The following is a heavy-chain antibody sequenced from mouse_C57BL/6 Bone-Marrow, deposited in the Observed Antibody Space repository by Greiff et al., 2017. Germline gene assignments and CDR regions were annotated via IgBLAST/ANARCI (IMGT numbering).Heavy chain of an antibody. D-gene: IGHD2-5*01. V-gene: IGHV1-82*01. CDR1: GYAFSSSW. CDR2: IYPGDGDT. CDR3: APHSNWFAY. Sequence: VQGVESGPELVKPGASVKISCKASGYAFSSSWMNWVKQRPGKGLEWIGRIYPGDGDTNYNGKFKGKATLTADKSSSTAYMQLSSLTSEDSAVYFCAPHSNWFAYWGQGTLVTVSA. J-gene: IGHJ3*01.